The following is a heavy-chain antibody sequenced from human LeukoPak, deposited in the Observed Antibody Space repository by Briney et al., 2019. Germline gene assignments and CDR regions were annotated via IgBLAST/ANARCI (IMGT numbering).Heavy chain of an antibody. V-gene: IGHV4-61*02. CDR1: GGSISSGSYY. CDR2: IYTSGST. D-gene: IGHD3-22*01. J-gene: IGHJ4*02. CDR3: ARSKRVWDSSGYYEY. Sequence: SQTLSLTCTVSGGSISSGSYYWSWIRQPAGKGLEWIGRIYTSGSTNYNPSLKSRVTISVDTSKNHFSLKLSSVTAADTAVYYCARSKRVWDSSGYYEYWGQGTLVTVSS.